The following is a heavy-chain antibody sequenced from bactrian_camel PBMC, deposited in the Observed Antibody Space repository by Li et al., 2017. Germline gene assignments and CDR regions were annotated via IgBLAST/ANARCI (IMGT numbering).Heavy chain of an antibody. V-gene: IGHV3S9*01. CDR3: AAGSGRGYCELVRGRFGV. D-gene: IGHD7*01. CDR1: GYTYTGYC. Sequence: VQLVESGGDLVQPGGSLRLSCAASGYTYTGYCMAWFRQFPGKEREGVARIDTDGSTIYADSVKGRFTISQDNAKNTLLLQMNSLKLEDTAMYYCAAGSGRGYCELVRGRFGVWGQGTQVTVS. J-gene: IGHJ6*01. CDR2: IDTDGST.